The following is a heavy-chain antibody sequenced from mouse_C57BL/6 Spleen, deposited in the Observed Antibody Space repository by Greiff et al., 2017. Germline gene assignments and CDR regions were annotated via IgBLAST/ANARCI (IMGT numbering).Heavy chain of an antibody. CDR3: ARKCYGSRGYVDV. V-gene: IGHV1-69*01. CDR2: IDPSDSYT. Sequence: VQLQQPGAELVMPGASVKLSCKASGYTFTSYWMHWVKQRPGQGLEWIGEIDPSDSYTNYNQKFKGKATLTVDKSSSTAYMQLSSLTSEDSAVEYCARKCYGSRGYVDVWGTGTTVTVSS. CDR1: GYTFTSYW. D-gene: IGHD1-1*01. J-gene: IGHJ1*03.